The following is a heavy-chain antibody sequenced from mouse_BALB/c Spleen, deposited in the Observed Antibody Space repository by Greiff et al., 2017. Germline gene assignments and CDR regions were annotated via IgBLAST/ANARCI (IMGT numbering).Heavy chain of an antibody. CDR3: ARGSTTATSWFAY. V-gene: IGHV1-80*01. J-gene: IGHJ3*01. Sequence: QVQLQQSGAELVRPGSSVKISCKASGYAFSGYWMNWVKQRPGQGLEWIGQIYPGDGDTNYNGKFKGKATLTADKSSSTAYMQLSSLTSEDSAVYFCARGSTTATSWFAYWGQGTLVTVSA. CDR1: GYAFSGYW. CDR2: IYPGDGDT. D-gene: IGHD1-2*01.